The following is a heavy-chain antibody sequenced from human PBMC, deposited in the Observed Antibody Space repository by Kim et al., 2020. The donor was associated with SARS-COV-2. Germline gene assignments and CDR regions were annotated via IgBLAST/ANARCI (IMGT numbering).Heavy chain of an antibody. CDR1: RFIFSNYW. V-gene: IGHV3-7*01. CDR3: ARYYDSSGYYS. Sequence: GGSLRLSCAASRFIFSNYWMHWVRQAPGKGLEWVANIKPDGSEKYYVDSVKGRFTISRDNAKNSLYLQMNSLRAEDTAVYYCARYYDSSGYYSWGQGTLV. D-gene: IGHD3-22*01. CDR2: IKPDGSEK. J-gene: IGHJ4*02.